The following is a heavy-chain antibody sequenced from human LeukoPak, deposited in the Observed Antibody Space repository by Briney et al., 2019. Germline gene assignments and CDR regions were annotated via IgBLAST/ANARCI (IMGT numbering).Heavy chain of an antibody. CDR3: ARDSSGWHEFDY. V-gene: IGHV1-46*01. D-gene: IGHD6-19*01. Sequence: GASVKVSCKASGYTFTSYYMHWVRQAPGQGLEWMGIINPSGGSTSYAQKFQGRVTMTRDTSTSTVYMGLSSLRSEDTAVYYCARDSSGWHEFDYWGQGTLVTVSS. CDR2: INPSGGST. CDR1: GYTFTSYY. J-gene: IGHJ4*02.